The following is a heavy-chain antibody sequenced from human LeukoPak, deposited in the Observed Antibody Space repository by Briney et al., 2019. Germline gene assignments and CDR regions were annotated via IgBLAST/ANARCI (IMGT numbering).Heavy chain of an antibody. CDR2: ISGSGGST. J-gene: IGHJ4*02. D-gene: IGHD3-10*01. Sequence: GGSLRLSCVASGFNFNTYAMNWVRQAPGKGLEWVSAISGSGGSTYYADSVKGRFTISRDNSKNTLYLQMNSLRAEDTAVYYCAKSYGSGSYYYDYWGQGTLVTVSS. V-gene: IGHV3-23*01. CDR1: GFNFNTYA. CDR3: AKSYGSGSYYYDY.